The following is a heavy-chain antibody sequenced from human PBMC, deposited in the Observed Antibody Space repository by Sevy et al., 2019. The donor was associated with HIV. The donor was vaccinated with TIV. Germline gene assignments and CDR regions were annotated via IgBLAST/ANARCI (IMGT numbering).Heavy chain of an antibody. V-gene: IGHV3-21*01. J-gene: IGHJ4*02. CDR2: ISSSSSYI. D-gene: IGHD2-8*02. CDR1: GFTFSSYS. Sequence: GGCLRLSCAASGFTFSSYSMNWVRQAPGKGLEWVSSISSSSSYIYYADSVKDRLTISRDNAKNSLYLQMNSLRAEDTAVYYCARGYCTGGVCSYIGGDFDYWGQGTLVTVSS. CDR3: ARGYCTGGVCSYIGGDFDY.